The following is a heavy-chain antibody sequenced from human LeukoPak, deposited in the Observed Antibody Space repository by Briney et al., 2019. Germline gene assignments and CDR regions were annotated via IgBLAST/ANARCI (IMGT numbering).Heavy chain of an antibody. CDR3: AKAVRSMVTGGGYFDS. V-gene: IGHV3-23*01. Sequence: GWTLSLSCAASVFSFSNYAMSWVRQDPGKGLEWASSLCGCGDSRYYPDSVMGRFTISRDNSKNTLYLQMNSLRAEDTAVYYCAKAVRSMVTGGGYFDSWGQGTLVTVSS. CDR2: LCGCGDSR. CDR1: VFSFSNYA. D-gene: IGHD3-10*01. J-gene: IGHJ4*02.